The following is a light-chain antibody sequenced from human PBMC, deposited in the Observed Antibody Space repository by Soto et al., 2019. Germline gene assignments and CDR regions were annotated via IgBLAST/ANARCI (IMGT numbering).Light chain of an antibody. CDR1: QIVSTTY. J-gene: IGKJ2*01. Sequence: EIVLTQSPGTLSLSPGERATLSCRASQIVSTTYLAWYQQRPGQAPRLLIYGSSSRAPGIPDRFSGSGSGTDVTLTIIRLEPEDFAVYYCQQYGNSPMYTFGQGTKLEIK. CDR2: GSS. CDR3: QQYGNSPMYT. V-gene: IGKV3-20*01.